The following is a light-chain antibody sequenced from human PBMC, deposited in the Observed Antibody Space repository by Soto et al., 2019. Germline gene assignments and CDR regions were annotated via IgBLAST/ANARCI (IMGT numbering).Light chain of an antibody. CDR1: QSINRN. Sequence: IVMTQSPATLSVSPGERATLFCRASQSINRNLAWYQQKPGQAPRLLIHGASTGATDIPDRFSGSGSGTESTLTISSLQSEDFAIYYSQQYNNWPYTFGQGTKLEIK. V-gene: IGKV3-15*01. CDR3: QQYNNWPYT. CDR2: GAS. J-gene: IGKJ2*01.